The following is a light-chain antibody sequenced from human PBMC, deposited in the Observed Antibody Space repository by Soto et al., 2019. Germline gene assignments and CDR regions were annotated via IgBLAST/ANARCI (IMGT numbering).Light chain of an antibody. CDR2: SAS. J-gene: IGKJ4*01. CDR3: QQSITAPLT. CDR1: QSINNY. Sequence: DIQMTQSPSSLSASVGDRVTITCRASQSINNYLNWYQQKPGKAPKLLIYSASSLQSGVPSRFSGSGSGTDFTLTIAGLQPADSASYFCQQSITAPLTFGGGTKVEIK. V-gene: IGKV1-39*01.